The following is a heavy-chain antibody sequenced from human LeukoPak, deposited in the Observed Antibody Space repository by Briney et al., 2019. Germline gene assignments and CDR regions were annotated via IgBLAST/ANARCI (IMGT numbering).Heavy chain of an antibody. CDR3: AKDWTFGVVSLFDY. Sequence: PGGSLRLSCAASGLTFRSYAMSLVRQAPGKGLEWVSGISDSGGTIYYAYPVKGRFTISRDNTKNSLYQQMNSLRAEDTAVYYCAKDWTFGVVSLFDYWGQGTLVTVSP. J-gene: IGHJ4*02. D-gene: IGHD3-3*01. V-gene: IGHV3-23*01. CDR1: GLTFRSYA. CDR2: ISDSGGTI.